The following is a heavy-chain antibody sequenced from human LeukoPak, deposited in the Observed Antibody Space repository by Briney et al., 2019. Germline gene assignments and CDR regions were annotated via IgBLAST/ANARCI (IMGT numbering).Heavy chain of an antibody. CDR2: IYYSGST. D-gene: IGHD3-22*01. CDR1: GGSISSYY. CDR3: ATNPRVIPVILPYYFDY. Sequence: SETLSLTCTVSGGSISSYYWSWIRQPPGKGLEWIGYIYYSGSTNYNPSLKSRVTISVDTSKNQFSLKLSSVTAADTAVYYCATNPRVIPVILPYYFDYWGQGTLVTVSS. V-gene: IGHV4-59*12. J-gene: IGHJ4*02.